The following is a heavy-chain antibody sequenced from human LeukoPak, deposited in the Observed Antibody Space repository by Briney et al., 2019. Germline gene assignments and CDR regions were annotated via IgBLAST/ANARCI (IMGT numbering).Heavy chain of an antibody. CDR2: LWYVGIKK. V-gene: IGHV3-33*01. CDR1: GFILSTYG. J-gene: IGHJ6*02. Sequence: GGSLRLSCAPSGFILSTYGMHWVAQAPGKGLEGVAVLWYVGIKKYYADSVKGRFTISRDNSKNTLFLQMNSLRAEDTAMYYCARETIAADGNRDYYYYYGLDVWGQGTTVTVSS. CDR3: ARETIAADGNRDYYYYYGLDV. D-gene: IGHD6-13*01.